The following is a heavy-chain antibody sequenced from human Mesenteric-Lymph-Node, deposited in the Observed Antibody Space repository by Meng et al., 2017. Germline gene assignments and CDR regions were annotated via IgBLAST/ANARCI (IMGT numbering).Heavy chain of an antibody. CDR3: VKEMGAVGTPYFDY. V-gene: IGHV3-23*01. J-gene: IGHJ4*02. CDR1: GFSFSNYA. Sequence: EVQLLESGGGLVQPGGSLRRSCAASGFSFSNYAISWVRQAPGKGLEWVSAFSGSDGGTHYADSVKGRFTISRDSSKNTLYLQMNSLRAEDTAIYYCVKEMGAVGTPYFDYWGQGTLVTVSS. CDR2: FSGSDGGT. D-gene: IGHD6-13*01.